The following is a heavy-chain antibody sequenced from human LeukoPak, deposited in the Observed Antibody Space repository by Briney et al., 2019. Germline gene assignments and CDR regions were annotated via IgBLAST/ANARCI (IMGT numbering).Heavy chain of an antibody. CDR2: IIPIFGTA. CDR3: ARGPGFGRGDY. D-gene: IGHD3-10*01. CDR1: GGTFSSYA. J-gene: IGHJ4*02. V-gene: IGHV1-69*06. Sequence: SVKVSCKASGGTFSSYAISWVRQAPGQGLEWMGGIIPIFGTANYAQKFQGRVTITADKSTSTAYMELSSLRSDDTAVYYCARGPGFGRGDYWGQGTLVTVSS.